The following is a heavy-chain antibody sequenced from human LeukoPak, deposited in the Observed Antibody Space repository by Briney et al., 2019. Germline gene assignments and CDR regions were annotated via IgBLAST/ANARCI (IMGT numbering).Heavy chain of an antibody. Sequence: PSETLSLTCTVSGGSISSYYWSWIRQPPGKGLEWIGYIYYSGSTNYNPSLKSRVTISVDTSKSQFSLKLISVTAADTAVYYCARGLHNFDYWGQGTLVTVSS. V-gene: IGHV4-59*01. CDR2: IYYSGST. CDR3: ARGLHNFDY. D-gene: IGHD4-11*01. CDR1: GGSISSYY. J-gene: IGHJ4*02.